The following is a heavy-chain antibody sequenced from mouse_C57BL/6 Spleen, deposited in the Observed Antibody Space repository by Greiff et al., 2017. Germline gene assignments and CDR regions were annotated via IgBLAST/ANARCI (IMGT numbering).Heavy chain of an antibody. D-gene: IGHD4-1*01. CDR1: GYSITSGYY. CDR2: ISYDGSN. Sequence: EVQLQQSGPGLVKPSQSLSLTCSVTGYSITSGYYWNWIRQFPGNKLEWMGYISYDGSNNYNPSLKNRISITRDTSKNQFFLKLNSVTTEDTATYYCARGKGLGPAYWGQGTLVTVSA. J-gene: IGHJ3*01. CDR3: ARGKGLGPAY. V-gene: IGHV3-6*01.